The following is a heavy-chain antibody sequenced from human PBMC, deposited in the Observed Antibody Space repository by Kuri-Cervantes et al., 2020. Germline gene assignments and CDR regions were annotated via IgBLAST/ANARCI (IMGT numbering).Heavy chain of an antibody. CDR3: ARGFSSERPVMTDY. J-gene: IGHJ4*02. CDR1: GYTFTGYG. CDR2: INAYNGDT. V-gene: IGHV1-18*01. D-gene: IGHD2-21*01. Sequence: ASVKVSCKTSGYTFTGYGISWVRQAPGQGLEWMGWINAYNGDTKYAQKLQDRVTMTRDTSTSTVDMELTSLRSEDTAVYYCARGFSSERPVMTDYWGQGTLVTVSS.